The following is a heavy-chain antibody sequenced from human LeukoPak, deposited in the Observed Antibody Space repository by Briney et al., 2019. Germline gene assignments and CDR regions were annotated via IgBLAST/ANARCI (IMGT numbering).Heavy chain of an antibody. D-gene: IGHD2-15*01. CDR3: ARGRGGVAASNWFDP. CDR2: MNPNSGNT. J-gene: IGHJ5*02. V-gene: IGHV1-8*03. CDR1: GYTFTSYD. Sequence: GASVKVSCKASGYTFTSYDINWVRQATGQGLEWMGWMNPNSGNTGYAQKFQGRVTITRNTSISTAYMELSSLRSEDTAVYYCARGRGGVAASNWFDPWGQGTLVTVSS.